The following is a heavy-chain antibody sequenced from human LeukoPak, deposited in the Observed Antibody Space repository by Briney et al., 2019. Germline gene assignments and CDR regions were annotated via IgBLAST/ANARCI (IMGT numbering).Heavy chain of an antibody. CDR1: GYSFTSYW. J-gene: IGHJ3*02. Sequence: GESLKISCKASGYSFTSYWITWVRQMPGKGLEWMGRIDPSDSYTNYSPSFQGHVTISADKSISTAYLRWSSLKASDTAMYYCARPGGYSGIAFDIWGQGTVVTVS. V-gene: IGHV5-10-1*01. CDR3: ARPGGYSGIAFDI. CDR2: IDPSDSYT. D-gene: IGHD4-23*01.